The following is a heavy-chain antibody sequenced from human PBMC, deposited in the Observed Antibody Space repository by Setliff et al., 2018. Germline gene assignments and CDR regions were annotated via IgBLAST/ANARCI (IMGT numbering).Heavy chain of an antibody. J-gene: IGHJ4*02. CDR1: GGSISSSSHY. CDR2: IYYTGST. V-gene: IGHV4-39*07. CDR3: ARDMGQPYYFES. Sequence: TSETLSLTCTVSGGSISSSSHYWGWIRQPPGKGLEWIGSIYYTGSTYYNPSLKSRVTTSVDTSKRQFSLKLGSATAADTAVYYCARDMGQPYYFESWGLGTLVTVSS. D-gene: IGHD1-1*01.